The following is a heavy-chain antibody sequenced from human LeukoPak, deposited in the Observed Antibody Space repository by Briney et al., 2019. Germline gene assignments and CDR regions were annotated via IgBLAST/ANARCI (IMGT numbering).Heavy chain of an antibody. J-gene: IGHJ6*03. Sequence: GASVTVSCKASGYTFTSYYMHWVRQAPGQGLEWMGIINPSGGSTSYAQKFQGRVTMTRDMSTSTVYMELSSLRSEDTAVYYCASAPSYYYYYMDVWGKGTTVTVSS. CDR2: INPSGGST. CDR1: GYTFTSYY. V-gene: IGHV1-46*01. CDR3: ASAPSYYYYYMDV.